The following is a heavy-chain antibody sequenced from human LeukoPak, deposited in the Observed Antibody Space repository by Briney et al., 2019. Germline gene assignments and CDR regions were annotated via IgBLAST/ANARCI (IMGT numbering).Heavy chain of an antibody. V-gene: IGHV1-18*01. CDR2: ISAYNGNT. D-gene: IGHD2-2*02. J-gene: IGHJ6*02. Sequence: ASVKVSCKASGYTFTIYGISWVRQAPGQGLEWMGWISAYNGNTNYAQKLQGRVTMTTDTSTSTAYMELRSLRSDDTAVYYCARDILGYCSSTSCYRGGYYYYGMDVWGQGTTVTVSS. CDR3: ARDILGYCSSTSCYRGGYYYYGMDV. CDR1: GYTFTIYG.